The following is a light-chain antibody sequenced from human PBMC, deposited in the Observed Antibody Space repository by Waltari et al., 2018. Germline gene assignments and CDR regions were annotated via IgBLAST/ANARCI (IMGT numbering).Light chain of an antibody. CDR3: QQYYSTPNT. CDR2: WAS. V-gene: IGKV4-1*01. Sequence: DIVMTQSPDSLAVSLGERATINCKSSQSILYSSNNNNYLAWYQQKPGKPPKLLIYWASTRESGVPDRFTGSGSGTDFALTISSMQAEDVAVYYCQQYYSTPNTFGQGTKLEIK. CDR1: QSILYSSNNNNY. J-gene: IGKJ2*01.